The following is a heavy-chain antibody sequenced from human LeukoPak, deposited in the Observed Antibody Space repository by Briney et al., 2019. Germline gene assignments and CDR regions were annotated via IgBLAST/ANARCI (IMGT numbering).Heavy chain of an antibody. CDR1: GGTFSSYA. J-gene: IGHJ5*02. CDR3: ASDSSSWEYNWFDP. CDR2: IIPIFGTA. V-gene: IGHV1-69*13. D-gene: IGHD6-6*01. Sequence: GASVEVSCKASGGTFSSYAISWVRQAPGQGLEWMGGIIPIFGTANYAQKFQGRVTITADESTSTAYMELSSLRSEDTAVYYCASDSSSWEYNWFDPWGQGTLVTVSS.